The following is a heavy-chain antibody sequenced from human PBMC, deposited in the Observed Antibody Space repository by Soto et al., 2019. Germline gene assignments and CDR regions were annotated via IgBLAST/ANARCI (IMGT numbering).Heavy chain of an antibody. CDR1: GGSISSSNW. D-gene: IGHD2-15*01. CDR2: IYHSGST. Sequence: QLQLQESGPGVVKPSGTLSLTCAVSGGSISSSNWWCWVRQPPGKGLEWGGEIYHSGSTNYNPSLKSRVTISVDKSKNQFSLKLSSVTAADTAVYYCARDQGYCSGGSCYNYYYYGMDVWGQGTTVTVSS. J-gene: IGHJ6*02. CDR3: ARDQGYCSGGSCYNYYYYGMDV. V-gene: IGHV4-4*02.